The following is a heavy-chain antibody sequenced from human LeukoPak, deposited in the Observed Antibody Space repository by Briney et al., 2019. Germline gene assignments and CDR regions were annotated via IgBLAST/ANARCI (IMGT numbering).Heavy chain of an antibody. V-gene: IGHV4-59*01. J-gene: IGHJ4*02. Sequence: SETLSLTCAVYGGSFSGYYWSWIRQPPGKGLEWIGYIYYSGSTNYNPSLKSRVTISVDTSKNQFSLKLSSVTAADTAVYYCARASRFGELTSWGQGTLVTVSS. D-gene: IGHD3-10*01. CDR3: ARASRFGELTS. CDR1: GGSFSGYY. CDR2: IYYSGST.